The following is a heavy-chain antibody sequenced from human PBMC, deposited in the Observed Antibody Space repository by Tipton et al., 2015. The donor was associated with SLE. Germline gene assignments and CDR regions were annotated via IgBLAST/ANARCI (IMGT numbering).Heavy chain of an antibody. CDR1: GGSISSYY. CDR3: ARDIDDFDI. V-gene: IGHV4-59*08. J-gene: IGHJ3*02. D-gene: IGHD2-15*01. Sequence: LRLSCTVSGGSISSYYWSWIRQPPGKGLEWIGYIYYSGSTNYNPSLKSRVTISVDTSKNQFSLKLSSVTAADTAVYYCARDIDDFDIWGQGTMVTVSS. CDR2: IYYSGST.